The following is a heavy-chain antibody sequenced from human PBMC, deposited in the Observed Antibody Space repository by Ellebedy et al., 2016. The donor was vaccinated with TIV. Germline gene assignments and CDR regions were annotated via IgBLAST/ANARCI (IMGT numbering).Heavy chain of an antibody. Sequence: ASVKVSXXDSGYTFTNYGISWVRQAPGQELELMGWISGYNGNTNYAQKLQGRVTMTTDISTSTAYMELRSLRSDDTAVYYCARFPGPLRRNYYYYMDVWGKGTTVTVSS. CDR2: ISGYNGNT. D-gene: IGHD4-17*01. J-gene: IGHJ6*03. CDR3: ARFPGPLRRNYYYYMDV. CDR1: GYTFTNYG. V-gene: IGHV1-18*01.